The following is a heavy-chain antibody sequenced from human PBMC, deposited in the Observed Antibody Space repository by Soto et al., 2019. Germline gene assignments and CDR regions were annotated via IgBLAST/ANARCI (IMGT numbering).Heavy chain of an antibody. J-gene: IGHJ3*02. D-gene: IGHD3-9*01. CDR2: ISYDGSNK. CDR1: GFTFSSYG. V-gene: IGHV3-30*18. Sequence: GGSLRLSCAASGFTFSSYGMHWVRQAPGKGLEWVAVISYDGSNKYYADPVKGRFTISRDNSKNTLHLQMNNLRAEDTATYYCVKDKKYDILSAWDALDIWGHGTLVTVSS. CDR3: VKDKKYDILSAWDALDI.